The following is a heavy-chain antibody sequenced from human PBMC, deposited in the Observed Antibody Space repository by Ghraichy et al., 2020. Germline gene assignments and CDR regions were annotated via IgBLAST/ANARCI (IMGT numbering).Heavy chain of an antibody. V-gene: IGHV3-74*01. J-gene: IGHJ1*01. CDR3: TTGGGSYYEY. CDR2: INSDGSSI. D-gene: IGHD1-26*01. Sequence: GGSLRLSCAASGSTFSRYWMHWVRQVPGKGLVWVSRINSDGSSIIYADSVKGRFTISRDNAKNTLYLQMNSLRAEDTAIYYCTTGGGSYYEYWGQGTQVTVSS. CDR1: GSTFSRYW.